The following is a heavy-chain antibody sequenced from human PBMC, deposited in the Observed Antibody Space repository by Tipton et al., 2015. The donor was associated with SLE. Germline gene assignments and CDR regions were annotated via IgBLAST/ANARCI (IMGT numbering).Heavy chain of an antibody. V-gene: IGHV3-30*04. CDR3: ARDVGGIVVVPAAMDYYYMDV. CDR2: ISYDGSNK. Sequence: SLRLSCAASGFTFSSYAMHWVRQAPGKGLEWVAVISYDGSNKYYADSVKGRFTISRDNSKNTLYLQMNSLRAEDTAVYYCARDVGGIVVVPAAMDYYYMDVWGKGTTVTVSS. CDR1: GFTFSSYA. J-gene: IGHJ6*03. D-gene: IGHD2-2*01.